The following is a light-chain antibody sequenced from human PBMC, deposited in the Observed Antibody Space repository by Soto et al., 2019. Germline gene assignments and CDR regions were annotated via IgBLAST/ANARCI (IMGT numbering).Light chain of an antibody. CDR3: TSYTCTSTPYV. J-gene: IGLJ1*01. CDR2: DVY. V-gene: IGLV2-14*01. Sequence: QSVLTQPASVSGSPGQSITISCAGTSSDVGRYTYVSWYQQHPGEAPKLIIYDVYNRPSGVSTRFSGSKSGNTASLTISGLQAEDVADYYCTSYTCTSTPYVFGGGTKVTVL. CDR1: SSDVGRYTY.